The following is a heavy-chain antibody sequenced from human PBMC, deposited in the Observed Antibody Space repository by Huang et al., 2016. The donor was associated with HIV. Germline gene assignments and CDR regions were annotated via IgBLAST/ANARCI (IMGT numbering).Heavy chain of an antibody. CDR2: ISPSSSFI. CDR1: GFSLDSYN. CDR3: ARDRGQQLSPFDS. V-gene: IGHV3-21*01. D-gene: IGHD6-13*01. Sequence: EVQLVESGGGLVKPGGSLRLSCAASGFSLDSYNMYWVRQTPGKGRPWGSSISPSSSFIDYADSVKGRFSISRDNAKNSLYLQMNNLRGEDTAVYYCARDRGQQLSPFDSWGQGTLVTVSS. J-gene: IGHJ4*02.